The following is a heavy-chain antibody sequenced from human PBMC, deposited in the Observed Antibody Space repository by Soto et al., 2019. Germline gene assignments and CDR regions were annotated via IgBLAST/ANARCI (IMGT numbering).Heavy chain of an antibody. CDR2: IIPIFGTA. J-gene: IGHJ6*02. V-gene: IGHV1-69*14. Sequence: QVQLVQSGAEVKKPGSSVKVSCKASGGTFSSYAISWVRQAPGQGLEWMGGIIPIFGTANYAQKFQGRGTIAAKTSTRTGYMEQSTLRSSDTAVYYCASTVSGNNYIGMDVWGQGATVSVS. CDR1: GGTFSSYA. D-gene: IGHD6-25*01. CDR3: ASTVSGNNYIGMDV.